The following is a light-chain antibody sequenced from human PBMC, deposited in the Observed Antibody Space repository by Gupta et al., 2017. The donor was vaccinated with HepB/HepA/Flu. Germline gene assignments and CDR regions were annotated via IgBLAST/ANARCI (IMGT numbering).Light chain of an antibody. CDR2: RNN. V-gene: IGLV1-47*01. CDR3: ATWDDSLSGGV. CDR1: SSNLERYW. Sequence: QSALTQSPSASGTPGQRVTISCSGSSSNLERYWVYWYQQLPGTAPKLLIYRNNERPSGVPNRFSGSKSGTSASLAISGLRSEDEGDYYCATWDDSLSGGVFGGGTKLTVL. J-gene: IGLJ3*02.